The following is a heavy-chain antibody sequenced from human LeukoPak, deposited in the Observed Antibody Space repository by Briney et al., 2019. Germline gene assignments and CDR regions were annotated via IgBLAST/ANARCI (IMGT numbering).Heavy chain of an antibody. CDR2: ISGSGDST. V-gene: IGHV3-23*01. CDR1: GFTFNTYA. D-gene: IGHD3-9*01. J-gene: IGHJ4*02. CDR3: AKRYFGNYYFDS. Sequence: PGGSLRLSXAASGFTFNTYAMSWVRQAPGKGLEWVSAISGSGDSTYYADSVKGRFTISRDNSKNTLYLQMNSLRAEDTAVYYCAKRYFGNYYFDSWGQGTLVTVSS.